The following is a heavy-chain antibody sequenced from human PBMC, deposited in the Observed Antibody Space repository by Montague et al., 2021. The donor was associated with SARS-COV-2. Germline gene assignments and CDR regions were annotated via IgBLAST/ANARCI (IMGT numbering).Heavy chain of an antibody. CDR2: ISHSGST. J-gene: IGHJ6*02. CDR1: GGSLSGYY. CDR3: ARVPYRLLFVPRYYGMDV. V-gene: IGHV4-34*01. Sequence: SETLSLTCAVYGGSLSGYYWSWIRRPPGEGLEWIAEISHSGSTSYNPSLKSRVTISVDTSKNQFSLKPSSATAADTAVYYCARVPYRLLFVPRYYGMDVWGQGTTVTVSS. D-gene: IGHD2-2*01.